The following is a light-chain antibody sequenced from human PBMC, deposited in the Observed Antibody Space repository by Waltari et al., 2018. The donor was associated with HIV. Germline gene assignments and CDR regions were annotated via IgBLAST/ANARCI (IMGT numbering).Light chain of an antibody. CDR1: QSVSSH. Sequence: EVVMTQSPATLSVSPGERATLSCRASQSVSSHLAWYQQRPGQSPRRLIYGASTRATGIPDRFSGSGSGTEFTLTISSLQSEDFALYYCQHYDRWPWGFGQGTKVEIK. CDR3: QHYDRWPWG. J-gene: IGKJ1*01. CDR2: GAS. V-gene: IGKV3-15*01.